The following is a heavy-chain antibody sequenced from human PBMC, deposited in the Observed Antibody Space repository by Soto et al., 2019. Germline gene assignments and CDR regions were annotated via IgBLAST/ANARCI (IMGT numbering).Heavy chain of an antibody. Sequence: QVQLQESGPGLVKPSGTLSLTCAVSGVSISSNNWWSWVRQPPGKGLEWIGEMYHTGSTNYNPSLKILVTISVDKSKIHFSLELNSVTAADTAVYYCARSSRYQYDSSEGNFDYWGQGTLVTVSS. CDR1: GVSISSNNW. CDR2: MYHTGST. D-gene: IGHD3-22*01. J-gene: IGHJ4*02. CDR3: ARSSRYQYDSSEGNFDY. V-gene: IGHV4-4*02.